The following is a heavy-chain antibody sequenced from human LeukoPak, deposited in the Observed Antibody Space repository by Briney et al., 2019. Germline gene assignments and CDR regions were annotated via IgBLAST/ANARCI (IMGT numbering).Heavy chain of an antibody. CDR2: MNPNSGNT. Sequence: ASVKVSCKASGYTFTSYDINWVRQATGQGLEWMGWMNPNSGNTGYAQKFQGRVTMTRNTSISTAYMELSSLRSEDTAVYYCARGRPRKIVGAECYFDYWGQGTLVTVSS. D-gene: IGHD1-26*01. CDR1: GYTFTSYD. V-gene: IGHV1-8*01. J-gene: IGHJ4*02. CDR3: ARGRPRKIVGAECYFDY.